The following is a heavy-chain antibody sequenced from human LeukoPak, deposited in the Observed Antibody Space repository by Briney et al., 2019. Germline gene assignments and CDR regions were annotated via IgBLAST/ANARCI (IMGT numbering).Heavy chain of an antibody. V-gene: IGHV3-30-3*01. CDR3: ARVHSSGWYTFEN. CDR2: ISYDGSNK. D-gene: IGHD6-19*01. J-gene: IGHJ4*02. CDR1: GFTFSRYA. Sequence: GGPLRLSCAAYGFTFSRYAIHWVRQAPGKGLEWVAVISYDGSNKYYADSVKGRFTISRDNSINTLFLQMNSLRAEDTAVYYCARVHSSGWYTFENWGQGTLVTVSS.